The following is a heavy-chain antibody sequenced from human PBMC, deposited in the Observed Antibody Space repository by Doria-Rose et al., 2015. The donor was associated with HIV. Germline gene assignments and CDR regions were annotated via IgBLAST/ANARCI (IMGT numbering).Heavy chain of an antibody. V-gene: IGHV3-43D*03. J-gene: IGHJ3*02. CDR3: VKDVGLGIVGVNGFDI. Sequence: LRLSCAASGFTLDDYTMHWVRQAPGKGLEWVSLISWNGATSYYADSVKGRSTISRDTSKNSLYLQMDSLRPEDTALYYCVKDVGLGIVGVNGFDIWGQGTRVTVSS. CDR1: GFTLDDYT. CDR2: ISWNGATS. D-gene: IGHD1-26*01.